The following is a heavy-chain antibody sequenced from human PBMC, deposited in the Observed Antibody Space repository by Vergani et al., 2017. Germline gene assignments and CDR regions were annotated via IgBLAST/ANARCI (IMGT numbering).Heavy chain of an antibody. Sequence: QVQLVQSGAEVKKPGSSVKVSCKASVGTFSSYTISWVRQVPGQGLEWMGWINPNSGGTNYAQNFQGRVTMTRDTSISTAYMELSRLRSDDTAVYYCARGQWLPTLSFDYWGQGTLVTVSS. CDR3: ARGQWLPTLSFDY. J-gene: IGHJ4*02. D-gene: IGHD6-19*01. CDR2: INPNSGGT. V-gene: IGHV1-2*02. CDR1: VGTFSSYT.